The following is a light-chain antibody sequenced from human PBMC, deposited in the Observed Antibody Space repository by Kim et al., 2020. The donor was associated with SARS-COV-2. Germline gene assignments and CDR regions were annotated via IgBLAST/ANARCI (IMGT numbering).Light chain of an antibody. CDR3: CSYAGDSTYV. Sequence: GQSISISCTGTSSDVGSYNLVSWYQQHPGKAPKLMIYDVTERPSGVSNRFSGSKSGNTASLTVSGLQAEDEADYYCCSYAGDSTYVFGTGTKVTVL. V-gene: IGLV2-23*02. CDR2: DVT. J-gene: IGLJ1*01. CDR1: SSDVGSYNL.